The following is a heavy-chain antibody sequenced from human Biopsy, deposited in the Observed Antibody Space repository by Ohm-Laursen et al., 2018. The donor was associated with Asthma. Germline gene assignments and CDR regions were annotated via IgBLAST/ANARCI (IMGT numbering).Heavy chain of an antibody. J-gene: IGHJ3*02. CDR1: GYTFISYA. D-gene: IGHD3-9*01. Sequence: ASVKASCKASGYTFISYAIHWVRQAPGQRLEWMGWINAGNGNTKYSQKFQGRVTITRDTSASTAYMELSSLRSEDTAVYYCARTYYDFLTGQVNDAFATWGQGTMVTVSS. CDR3: ARTYYDFLTGQVNDAFAT. V-gene: IGHV1-3*01. CDR2: INAGNGNT.